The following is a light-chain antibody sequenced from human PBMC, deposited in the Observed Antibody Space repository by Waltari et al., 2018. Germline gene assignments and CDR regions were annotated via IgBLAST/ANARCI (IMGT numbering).Light chain of an antibody. J-gene: IGLJ3*02. Sequence: QLVLTQSPSASASLGASVKLTCTLSRGHSSNVIAWHQQQPLKGPRYLMKVNSDGSHRKGDDIPDRFPGSSSGAGRYLTISRLQSEDEADYYCQTGGHGTWVFGGGTKLTVL. V-gene: IGLV4-69*01. CDR3: QTGGHGTWV. CDR1: RGHSSNV. CDR2: VNSDGSH.